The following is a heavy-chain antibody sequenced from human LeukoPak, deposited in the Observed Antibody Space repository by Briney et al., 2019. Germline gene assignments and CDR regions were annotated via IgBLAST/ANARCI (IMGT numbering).Heavy chain of an antibody. Sequence: HWASVKVSCKASGYTFTGYYIHWLRQAPGLGLEWLGRINPNSGVTSYAQAFQDRVTLTRDPSISTAYIELSSLTSDDTAVYYCGRSSRPLDCFDYWGQGTLDTVSS. J-gene: IGHJ4*02. V-gene: IGHV1-2*06. D-gene: IGHD2-2*01. CDR1: GYTFTGYY. CDR3: GRSSRPLDCFDY. CDR2: INPNSGVT.